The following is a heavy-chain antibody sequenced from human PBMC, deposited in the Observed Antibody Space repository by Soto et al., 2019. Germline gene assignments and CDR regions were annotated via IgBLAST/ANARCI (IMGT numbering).Heavy chain of an antibody. CDR2: MNPNSGNT. J-gene: IGHJ5*02. V-gene: IGHV1-8*01. CDR3: ARGMHYDFWSGYYR. D-gene: IGHD3-3*01. CDR1: GXTFTSYS. Sequence: ASVKVSSKASGXTFTSYSINWVRQATGQGLEWMGWMNPNSGNTGYAQKFQGRVTMTRNTSISTAYMELSSLRSEDTAVYYCARGMHYDFWSGYYRWGQGTLVTVSS.